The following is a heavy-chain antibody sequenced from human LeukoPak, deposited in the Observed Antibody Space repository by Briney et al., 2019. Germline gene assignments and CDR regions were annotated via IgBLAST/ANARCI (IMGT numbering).Heavy chain of an antibody. D-gene: IGHD3-10*01. J-gene: IGHJ4*02. Sequence: ASVKVSCEASGYTFTSYGISWVRQAPGQGLEWMGWISAYNGNTNYAQKLQGRVTMTTDTSTSTAYMELRSLRSDDTAVYYCATSYGSGSYFGYWGQGTLVTVSS. CDR2: ISAYNGNT. CDR3: ATSYGSGSYFGY. CDR1: GYTFTSYG. V-gene: IGHV1-18*01.